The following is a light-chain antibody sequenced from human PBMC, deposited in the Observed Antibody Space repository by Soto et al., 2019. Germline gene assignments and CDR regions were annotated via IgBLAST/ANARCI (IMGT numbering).Light chain of an antibody. V-gene: IGKV3-20*01. J-gene: IGKJ1*01. CDR1: QSVSSN. CDR3: QQYGSSSWT. Sequence: EIVLTQSPGTLSLSPGERATLSCRASQSVSSNLVWYQQKPGQAPRLLIYGASSRATGIPDRFSGSGSGTDFTLTISRLEPEDFAVYYCQQYGSSSWTFGQGTKVDIK. CDR2: GAS.